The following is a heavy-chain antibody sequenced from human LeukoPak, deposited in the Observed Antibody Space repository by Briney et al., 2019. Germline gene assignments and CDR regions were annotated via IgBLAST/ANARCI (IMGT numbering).Heavy chain of an antibody. CDR2: IYYSGLT. Sequence: PSETLSLTCTVSGGSISSYYWSWIRQPPGKALEWIAYIYYSGLTNYNPSLKSRVAISVDTSKNQFSLKLSSVTAADPAVYYCARWDSSAWFYDFWGQGTLVTVSS. CDR3: ARWDSSAWFYDF. CDR1: GGSISSYY. J-gene: IGHJ4*02. D-gene: IGHD6-19*01. V-gene: IGHV4-59*08.